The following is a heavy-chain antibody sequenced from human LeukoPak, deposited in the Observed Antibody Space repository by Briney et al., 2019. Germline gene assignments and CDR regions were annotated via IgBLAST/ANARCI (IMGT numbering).Heavy chain of an antibody. V-gene: IGHV4-30-4*08. CDR3: AREVGNIVVVPAAPPGPWFDY. CDR1: GGSISSGDYY. D-gene: IGHD2-2*01. J-gene: IGHJ4*02. CDR2: IYYSGST. Sequence: PSETLSLTCTVSGGSISSGDYYWSWIRQPPGKGLERIGYIYYSGSTYYNPSLKSRVTISVDTSKNQFSLKLSSVTAADTAVYYCAREVGNIVVVPAAPPGPWFDYWGQGTLVTVSS.